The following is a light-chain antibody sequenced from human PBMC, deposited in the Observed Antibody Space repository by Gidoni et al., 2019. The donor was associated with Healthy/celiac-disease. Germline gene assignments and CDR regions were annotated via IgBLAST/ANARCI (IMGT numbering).Light chain of an antibody. CDR2: GAS. V-gene: IGKV3D-7*01. Sequence: EIVMTQSPATLSLSPGERATLSCRASQSVSSSYLSWYQQKPGHAPRLLRYGASTRATGIPARFSGSGSGTDFTLTISSLQPEDFAVYYCQQDYNLPYTFGQGTKLEIK. J-gene: IGKJ2*01. CDR3: QQDYNLPYT. CDR1: QSVSSSY.